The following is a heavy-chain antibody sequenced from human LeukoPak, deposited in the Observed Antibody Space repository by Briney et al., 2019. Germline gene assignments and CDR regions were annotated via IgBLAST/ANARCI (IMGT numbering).Heavy chain of an antibody. CDR3: ARENSGSYREFDY. CDR2: IYISGRH. J-gene: IGHJ4*02. Sequence: SETLSLTCTDPGGSISSYYWSWIRQPAGKGLEWIGRIYISGRHKYNDYLKSRVRMSVDTSKNQFSLKLSSVTAADTDVFYCARENSGSYREFDYWGQGTLVTVSS. V-gene: IGHV4-4*07. CDR1: GGSISSYY. D-gene: IGHD1-26*01.